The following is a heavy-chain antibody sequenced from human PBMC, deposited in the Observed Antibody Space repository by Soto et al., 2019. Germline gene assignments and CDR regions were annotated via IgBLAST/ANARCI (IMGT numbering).Heavy chain of an antibody. J-gene: IGHJ6*03. CDR3: AKDLDGYSSPQDYYYYYMDV. D-gene: IGHD6-19*01. CDR1: GFTFSSYA. Sequence: GGSLRLSCAASGFTFSSYAMSWVRQAPGKGLKWVSAISGSGGSTYYADSVKGRFTISRDNSKNTLYLQMNSLRAEDTAVYYCAKDLDGYSSPQDYYYYYMDVWGKGTTVTVS. V-gene: IGHV3-23*01. CDR2: ISGSGGST.